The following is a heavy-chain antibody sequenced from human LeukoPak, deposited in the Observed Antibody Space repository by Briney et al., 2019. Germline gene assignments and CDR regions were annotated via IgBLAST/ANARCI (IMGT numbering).Heavy chain of an antibody. CDR1: GGSISSYY. CDR3: ARGVGGYDLYYFDY. J-gene: IGHJ4*02. CDR2: IHYSGGIT. D-gene: IGHD5-12*01. Sequence: SETLSLTCTVSGGSISSYYWSWIRQPPGKGLEWIGYIHYSGGITYYNPSLKSRVTISVDTSKNQFSLSLSSVTAADTAVYYCARGVGGYDLYYFDYWGQGTLVTVSS. V-gene: IGHV4-59*08.